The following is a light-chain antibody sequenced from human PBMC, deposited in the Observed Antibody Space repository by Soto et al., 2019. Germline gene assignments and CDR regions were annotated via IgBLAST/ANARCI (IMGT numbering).Light chain of an antibody. CDR1: QSVSSSF. J-gene: IGKJ1*01. CDR2: GAS. CDR3: QHYDTSPWT. Sequence: EIVLTQSPGTLSLSPGERATLSCRASQSVSSSFLAWYQQKPGQAPRLLIYGASNRATGIPDRFSGSGSGTDFTLTISRLESEDFAVYYCQHYDTSPWTFGQGTKVEIK. V-gene: IGKV3-20*01.